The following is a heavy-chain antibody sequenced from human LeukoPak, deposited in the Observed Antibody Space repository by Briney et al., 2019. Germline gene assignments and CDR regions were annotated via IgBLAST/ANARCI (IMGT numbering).Heavy chain of an antibody. V-gene: IGHV1-2*02. D-gene: IGHD2-15*01. J-gene: IGHJ5*02. CDR1: GYTFTGYY. Sequence: ASVKVSCKASGYTFTGYYMHWVRQAPGQRLEWMGWINPNSGGTNYAQKFQVRVTMTRDTSISTAYMELSRLRSDDTAVYYCAREGDCSGGSCYSGWFDPWGQGTLVTVSS. CDR2: INPNSGGT. CDR3: AREGDCSGGSCYSGWFDP.